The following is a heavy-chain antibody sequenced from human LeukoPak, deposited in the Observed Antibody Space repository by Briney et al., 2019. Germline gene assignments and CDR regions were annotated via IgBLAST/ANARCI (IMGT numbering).Heavy chain of an antibody. J-gene: IGHJ1*01. CDR2: IKQDGSEK. CDR1: GFTFSTYW. CDR3: SVTPYAEYFQY. Sequence: GGSLRLSCAASGFTFSTYWMSWVRQAPGKGLEWVANIKQDGSEKYYVGSVKGRFTISRDNAKNSVYLQMSSLRGEDTAVYYCSVTPYAEYFQYWGQGTLVTVSS. V-gene: IGHV3-7*01. D-gene: IGHD2-21*02.